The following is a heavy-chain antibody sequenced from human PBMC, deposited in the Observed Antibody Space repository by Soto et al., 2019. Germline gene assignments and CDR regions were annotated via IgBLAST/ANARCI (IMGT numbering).Heavy chain of an antibody. V-gene: IGHV3-43*01. CDR3: AKDIFVHPPGVRGYSYGSFADYYYYYGMDV. CDR2: ISWDGGST. Sequence: GGSLRLSCAASGFTFDDYTMHWVRQAPGKGLEWVSLISWDGGSTYYADSVKGRFTISRDNSKNSLYLQMNSLRTEDTAFYYCAKDIFVHPPGVRGYSYGSFADYYYYYGMDVWGQGTTVTVSS. D-gene: IGHD5-18*01. J-gene: IGHJ6*02. CDR1: GFTFDDYT.